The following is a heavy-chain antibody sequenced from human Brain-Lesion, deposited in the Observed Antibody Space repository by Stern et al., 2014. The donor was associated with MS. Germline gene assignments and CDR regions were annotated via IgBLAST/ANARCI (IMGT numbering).Heavy chain of an antibody. D-gene: IGHD2-2*01. CDR3: ARAVRNQLLSEY. Sequence: VQLVQSGAEVKKPGASVKVSCKASGYTFSSYDITWVRQASGHGPEWLGWMNPYSGNTGYAQKFKGRVSMTSDPSISTVYMELTSLTSDDTAVYFCARAVRNQLLSEYWGQGTLVTVSS. J-gene: IGHJ4*02. V-gene: IGHV1-8*01. CDR1: GYTFSSYD. CDR2: MNPYSGNT.